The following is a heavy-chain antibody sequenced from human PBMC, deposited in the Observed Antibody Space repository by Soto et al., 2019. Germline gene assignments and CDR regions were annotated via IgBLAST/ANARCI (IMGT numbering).Heavy chain of an antibody. CDR2: IIPIHGIA. J-gene: IGHJ4*02. Sequence: SVKVSCKASGGTFSSYTISWVRQAPGQGLEWMGRIIPIHGIANYAQKFQGRVTITADTSASTAYMELSSLRSEDTAVYYCARDLGGWPDYWGQGTLVTVSS. D-gene: IGHD2-15*01. V-gene: IGHV1-69*04. CDR1: GGTFSSYT. CDR3: ARDLGGWPDY.